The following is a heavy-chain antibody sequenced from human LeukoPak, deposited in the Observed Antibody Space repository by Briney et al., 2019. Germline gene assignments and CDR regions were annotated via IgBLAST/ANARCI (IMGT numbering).Heavy chain of an antibody. V-gene: IGHV3-48*04. CDR2: ISGSSSSI. D-gene: IGHD2-2*01. Sequence: EGSLRLSCAASGFTFSDYSMNWVRQAPGRGLEWISYISGSSSSIYYADSVKGRFSISRDNAKNSLYLQMSSLRAEDTAVYYCARDRRHCTSTSCYLDAFDIWGQGTMVTVSS. CDR1: GFTFSDYS. J-gene: IGHJ3*02. CDR3: ARDRRHCTSTSCYLDAFDI.